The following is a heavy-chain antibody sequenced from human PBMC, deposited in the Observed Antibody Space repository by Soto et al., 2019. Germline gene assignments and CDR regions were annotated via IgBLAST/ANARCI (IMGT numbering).Heavy chain of an antibody. CDR2: IDPGDSNT. CDR3: ARQGGYYYYGMDV. D-gene: IGHD2-15*01. Sequence: PGKSLKISCNAAGYSCNTFWSSWVRQVPGKGLEWMGRIDPGDSNTNYSPSLQGHVTLSVDKSIGTAYLQWSSLKASDSGIYYCARQGGYYYYGMDVWGQGTAVTVSS. J-gene: IGHJ6*02. CDR1: GYSCNTFW. V-gene: IGHV5-10-1*01.